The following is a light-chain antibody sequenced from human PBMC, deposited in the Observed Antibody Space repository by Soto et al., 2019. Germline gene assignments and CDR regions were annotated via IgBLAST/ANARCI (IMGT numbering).Light chain of an antibody. CDR3: QQRSNWPPVIT. Sequence: EIVLTQSPATLSLSTGERATLSCRASQTFSSHLSWYQQKPGQAPRLLIYDASKRVTGIPASFSGRGSGTDLTLTISSLEPEDFAVYYCQQRSNWPPVITFGQGTRLEIK. CDR2: DAS. CDR1: QTFSSH. V-gene: IGKV3-11*01. J-gene: IGKJ5*01.